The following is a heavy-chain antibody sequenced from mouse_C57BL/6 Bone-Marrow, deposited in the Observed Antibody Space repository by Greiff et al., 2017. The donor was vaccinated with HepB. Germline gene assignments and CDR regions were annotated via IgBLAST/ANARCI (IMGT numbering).Heavy chain of an antibody. CDR2: INPNNGGT. Sequence: EVQLQESGPELVKPGASVKIPCKASGYTFTDYNMDWVKQSHGKSLEWIGDINPNNGGTIYNQKFKGKATLTVDKSSSTAYMELRSLTSEDTAVYYCARELYGSSYGWYFDVWGTGTTVTVSS. V-gene: IGHV1-18*01. D-gene: IGHD1-1*01. CDR3: ARELYGSSYGWYFDV. CDR1: GYTFTDYN. J-gene: IGHJ1*03.